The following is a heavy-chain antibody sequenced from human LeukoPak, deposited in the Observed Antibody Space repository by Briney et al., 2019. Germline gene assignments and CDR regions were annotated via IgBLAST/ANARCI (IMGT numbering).Heavy chain of an antibody. CDR2: IYYSGST. Sequence: SETLSLTCTVSGGSISSYYWSWIRQPPGKGLEWIGYIYYSGSTYYNPSLKSRVTISVDTSKNQFSLKLSSVTAADTAVYYCARGGYCSSTSCYVGDYWGQGTLVTVSS. J-gene: IGHJ4*02. CDR1: GGSISSYY. CDR3: ARGGYCSSTSCYVGDY. V-gene: IGHV4-30-4*08. D-gene: IGHD2-2*01.